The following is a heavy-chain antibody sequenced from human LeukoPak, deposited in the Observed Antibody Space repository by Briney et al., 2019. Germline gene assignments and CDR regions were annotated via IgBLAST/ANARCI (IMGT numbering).Heavy chain of an antibody. J-gene: IGHJ4*02. CDR2: TFYRSKWYH. Sequence: SQTLSLTCAISGDSVSSYTAAWNWIRQSPSRGLEWLGRTFYRSKWYHDYAVSVKSRITINPDTSKNQFSLQLNPVTPEDTAVYYCARDGWPAFDYWGQGTLVTVSS. CDR1: GDSVSSYTAA. CDR3: ARDGWPAFDY. D-gene: IGHD2-15*01. V-gene: IGHV6-1*01.